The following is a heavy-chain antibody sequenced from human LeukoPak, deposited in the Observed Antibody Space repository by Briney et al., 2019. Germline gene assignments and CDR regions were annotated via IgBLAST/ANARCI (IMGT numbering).Heavy chain of an antibody. J-gene: IGHJ4*02. Sequence: ASVKVSCKASGYTFTSYYMHWVRQAPGQGLECMGIINPSGGSTSYAQKFQGRVTMTRDMSTSTVYMELSSLRSEDTAEYYCARQMLYGGAFDYWGQGTLVTVSS. D-gene: IGHD2-2*02. CDR1: GYTFTSYY. V-gene: IGHV1-46*01. CDR2: INPSGGST. CDR3: ARQMLYGGAFDY.